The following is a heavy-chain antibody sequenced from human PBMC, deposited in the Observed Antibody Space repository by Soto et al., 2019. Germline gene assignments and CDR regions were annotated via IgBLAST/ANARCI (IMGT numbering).Heavy chain of an antibody. J-gene: IGHJ4*02. D-gene: IGHD3-16*01. CDR1: GFSFDNYA. CDR3: AQLGLMTFSHKHYFNH. CDR2: IKSDGSST. Sequence: LRLSCVASGFSFDNYAMSWVRQAPGKGLEWVSAIKSDGSSTYYAASVKDRFITSRDNSKNTLYLQLNSLRAEDTAVYYCAQLGLMTFSHKHYFNHWGRGTLVTVSS. V-gene: IGHV3-23*01.